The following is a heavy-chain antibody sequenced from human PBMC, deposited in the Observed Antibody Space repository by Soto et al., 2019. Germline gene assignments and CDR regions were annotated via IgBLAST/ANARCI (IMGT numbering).Heavy chain of an antibody. CDR3: TRAQFEFGSYFGLGV. CDR2: MNPDSENT. D-gene: IGHD3-10*01. J-gene: IGHJ6*02. V-gene: IGHV1-8*01. Sequence: QVHLVQSGAEVKQPGASVRVSCKASGYTFTNYDITWVRQATGQGLEWMGWMNPDSENTGSPQKFQGRVTMTVNTSINTAYMELTSLRSEDTAVYYCTRAQFEFGSYFGLGVWGQGTTVTVSS. CDR1: GYTFTNYD.